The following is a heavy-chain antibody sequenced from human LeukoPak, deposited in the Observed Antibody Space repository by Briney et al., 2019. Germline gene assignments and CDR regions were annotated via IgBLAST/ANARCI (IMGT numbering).Heavy chain of an antibody. CDR1: GDSVSSNSAA. V-gene: IGHV6-1*01. CDR2: TYYRSKWYN. D-gene: IGHD6-6*01. CDR3: ARQSLAARPGSYYYGMDV. J-gene: IGHJ6*02. Sequence: SQTLSLTCAISGDSVSSNSAAWNWIRQSPSRGLEWLGRTYYRSKWYNDYAVSVKSRITINPDTSKNQFSLQLNSVTPEDAAVYYCARQSLAARPGSYYYGMDVWGQGTTVTVSS.